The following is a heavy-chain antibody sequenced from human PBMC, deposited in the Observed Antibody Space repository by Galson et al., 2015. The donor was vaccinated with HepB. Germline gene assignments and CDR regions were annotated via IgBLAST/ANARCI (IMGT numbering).Heavy chain of an antibody. D-gene: IGHD6-19*01. V-gene: IGHV6-1*01. J-gene: IGHJ6*02. CDR3: ARDLSGAVASVYYYYGMDV. Sequence: CAISGDSVSSNSAAWNWIRQSPSRGLEWLGRTYYRSKWYNDYAVSVKSRITINPDTSKNQFSLQLNSVTPEDTAVYYCARDLSGAVASVYYYYGMDVWGQGTTVTVSS. CDR1: GDSVSSNSAA. CDR2: TYYRSKWYN.